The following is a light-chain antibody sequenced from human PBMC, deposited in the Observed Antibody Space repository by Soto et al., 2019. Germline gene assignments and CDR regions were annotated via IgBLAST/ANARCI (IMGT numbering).Light chain of an antibody. V-gene: IGKV1-5*03. CDR2: KAS. CDR3: QQYNSDSWT. Sequence: DIQMTQSPSTLSASVGDRVTITCRASQSISSWLAWYQQKPGKAPKLLIYKASSLESGVPSRFSGSGSGTEFTLTISSLQPDDFATYYCQQYNSDSWTFGQGTKLEIK. J-gene: IGKJ2*02. CDR1: QSISSW.